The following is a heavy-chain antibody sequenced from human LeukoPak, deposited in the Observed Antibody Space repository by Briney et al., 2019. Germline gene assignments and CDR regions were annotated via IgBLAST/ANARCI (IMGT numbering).Heavy chain of an antibody. V-gene: IGHV3-33*01. J-gene: IGHJ4*02. CDR2: MWYDGSRE. D-gene: IGHD1-26*01. Sequence: GGSLRLSCAASGFILSTHGMHWVRQAPGKGLEWVAGMWYDGSREDYADSVKGRFTISRDMSKNTLNLQMNSLRVEDTAKFYCARDLSFGSLDFRGQGTLVTVSS. CDR1: GFILSTHG. CDR3: ARDLSFGSLDF.